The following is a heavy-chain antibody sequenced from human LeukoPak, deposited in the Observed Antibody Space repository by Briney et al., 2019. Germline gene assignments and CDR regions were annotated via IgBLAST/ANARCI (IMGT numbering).Heavy chain of an antibody. Sequence: GGSLRLSCAASAFTFSSYGMHWVRHAPGKGLELVAFIRYDGSKKYYADSVKGRFTVSRDNSKNTLFLQMNSLRPEDTAVYYCAKDATPYGYNGYESDYWGQGTLVTVSS. D-gene: IGHD5-12*01. J-gene: IGHJ4*02. CDR1: AFTFSSYG. CDR3: AKDATPYGYNGYESDY. CDR2: IRYDGSKK. V-gene: IGHV3-30*02.